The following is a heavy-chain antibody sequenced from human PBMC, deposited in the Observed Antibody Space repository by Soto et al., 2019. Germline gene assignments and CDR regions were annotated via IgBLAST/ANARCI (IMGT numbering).Heavy chain of an antibody. CDR1: GFTFSSFE. V-gene: IGHV3-48*03. CDR2: ISASGNSK. CDR3: AREEGRTMVRGVSYGMDV. Sequence: GGSLRLSCEASGFTFSSFEMNWVRQAPDKGLEWASYISASGNSKYYGDSVKGRFAISRDNAKNSLYLRMSSLRAEDTAVYYCAREEGRTMVRGVSYGMDVWGQGTTVTVSS. D-gene: IGHD3-10*01. J-gene: IGHJ6*02.